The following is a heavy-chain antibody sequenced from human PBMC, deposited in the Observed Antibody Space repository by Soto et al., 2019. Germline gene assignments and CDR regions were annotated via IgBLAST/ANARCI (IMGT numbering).Heavy chain of an antibody. J-gene: IGHJ5*02. CDR2: ISGSGGST. CDR1: GFTFSSYA. CDR3: AKGDPGRVTTQNWFDP. D-gene: IGHD4-17*01. V-gene: IGHV3-23*01. Sequence: GGSLRLSCAASGFTFSSYAMSWVRQAPGKGLEWVSAISGSGGSTYYADSVKGRFTISRDNSKNTLYLQMNSLRAEDTAVYYCAKGDPGRVTTQNWFDPWGQGTLVTVSS.